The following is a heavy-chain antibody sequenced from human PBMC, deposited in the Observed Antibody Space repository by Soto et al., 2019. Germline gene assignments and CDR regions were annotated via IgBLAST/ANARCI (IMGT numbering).Heavy chain of an antibody. J-gene: IGHJ4*02. CDR3: AKDQASGQGSFDS. Sequence: GGSLRLSCAASGFPFNIYGMHWVRQAPDKGLEWVALISYDGSNQYYADSVKGRFTISRDNSKNTLFLQMNSLRADDTAVYYCAKDQASGQGSFDSWGQGTLVNVSS. CDR2: ISYDGSNQ. CDR1: GFPFNIYG. V-gene: IGHV3-30*18.